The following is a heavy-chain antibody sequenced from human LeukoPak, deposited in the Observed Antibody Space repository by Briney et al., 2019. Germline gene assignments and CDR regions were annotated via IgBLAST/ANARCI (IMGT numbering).Heavy chain of an antibody. CDR3: AWYGGNSNWFDP. CDR2: IIPIFGTA. D-gene: IGHD4-23*01. V-gene: IGHV1-69*13. J-gene: IGHJ5*02. Sequence: SVKVSCKASGGTFSSYAISWVRQAPGQGLEWMGGIIPIFGTANYAQKFQGRVTITADESTSTAYMELRSLRSDDTAVYYCAWYGGNSNWFDPWGQGTLVTVSS. CDR1: GGTFSSYA.